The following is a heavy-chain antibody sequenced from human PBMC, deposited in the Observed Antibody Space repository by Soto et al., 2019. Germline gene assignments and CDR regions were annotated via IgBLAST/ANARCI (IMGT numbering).Heavy chain of an antibody. CDR3: AKIRGGGGSA. CDR2: INPLLGAT. D-gene: IGHD2-15*01. Sequence: QVQLVQSGAEVKNPGSSVKVSCNPSRGTFSSYGISWVRQGPGHGLQWMGGINPLLGATTYAEKFQGRLTITADDSRSTVYMELNDLRSEDTAVYFCAKIRGGGGSAWGQGTLVTVSS. CDR1: RGTFSSYG. V-gene: IGHV1-69*11. J-gene: IGHJ5*02.